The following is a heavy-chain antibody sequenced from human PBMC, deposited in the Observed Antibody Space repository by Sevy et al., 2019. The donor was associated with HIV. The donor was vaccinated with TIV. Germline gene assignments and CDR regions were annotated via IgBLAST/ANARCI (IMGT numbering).Heavy chain of an antibody. V-gene: IGHV3-23*01. CDR2: LSFGCGKI. J-gene: IGHJ4*02. Sequence: GGSLRLSCAVSGFNFNIYSMSWVRQAPGKGLEWVSTLSFGCGKINYADSVKGRFIISRGDSKNTLYLQMNSLRAEDTAVYFCAREGCTRPHDYWGQGTLVTVSS. D-gene: IGHD2-8*01. CDR3: AREGCTRPHDY. CDR1: GFNFNIYS.